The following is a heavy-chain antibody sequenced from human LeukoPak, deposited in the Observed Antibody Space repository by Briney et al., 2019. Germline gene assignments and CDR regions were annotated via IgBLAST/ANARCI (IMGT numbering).Heavy chain of an antibody. CDR3: ARGGEGYPLPHYFDY. D-gene: IGHD5-18*01. Sequence: SETLSLTCTVSGGSISSGSYYWSWIRQPAGKGLEWIGRIYTSGSTNYNPSLKSRVTISVDTSKNQFSLKLTSVTAADTAVYYCARGGEGYPLPHYFDYWGQGTLVTVSS. CDR2: IYTSGST. CDR1: GGSISSGSYY. V-gene: IGHV4-61*02. J-gene: IGHJ4*02.